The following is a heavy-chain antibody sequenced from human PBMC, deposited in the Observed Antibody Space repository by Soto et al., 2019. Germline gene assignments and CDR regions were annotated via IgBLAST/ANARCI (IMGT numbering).Heavy chain of an antibody. J-gene: IGHJ6*02. D-gene: IGHD1-26*01. CDR3: ARESWRWWELLGYYYYGMGV. V-gene: IGHV3-7*03. Sequence: GGSLRLSCAASGFTFSSYWMSWVRQAPGKGLEWVANIKQDGSEKYYVDSVKGRFTISRDNAKNSLYLQMNSLRAEDTAVYYCARESWRWWELLGYYYYGMGVWGQGTTVTVS. CDR2: IKQDGSEK. CDR1: GFTFSSYW.